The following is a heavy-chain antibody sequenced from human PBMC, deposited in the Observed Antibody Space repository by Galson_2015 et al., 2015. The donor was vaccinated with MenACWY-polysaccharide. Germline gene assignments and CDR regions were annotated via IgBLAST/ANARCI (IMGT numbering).Heavy chain of an antibody. V-gene: IGHV1-69*13. D-gene: IGHD6-6*01. Sequence: SVKVSCKASGGTFSSYAISWVRQAPGQGLEWMGGIIPIFGTANYAQKFQGRVTITADESTSTAYMELSSLRSEDTAVYYCAREPYSSSSIAFDISGQGTMVTVSS. CDR2: IIPIFGTA. J-gene: IGHJ3*02. CDR3: AREPYSSSSIAFDI. CDR1: GGTFSSYA.